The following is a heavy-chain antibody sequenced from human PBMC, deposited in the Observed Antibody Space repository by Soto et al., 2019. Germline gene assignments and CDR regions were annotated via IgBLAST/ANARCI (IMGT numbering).Heavy chain of an antibody. Sequence: GGSLRLSCAASGFTFSSYDMHWVRQATGKGLEWVSAIGTAGDTYYPGSVKGRFTISRENAKNSLYLQMNSLRAGDTAVYYCARVFPPYYGSGSYYDYWGQGTLVTVSS. CDR2: IGTAGDT. CDR1: GFTFSSYD. CDR3: ARVFPPYYGSGSYYDY. J-gene: IGHJ4*02. V-gene: IGHV3-13*01. D-gene: IGHD3-10*01.